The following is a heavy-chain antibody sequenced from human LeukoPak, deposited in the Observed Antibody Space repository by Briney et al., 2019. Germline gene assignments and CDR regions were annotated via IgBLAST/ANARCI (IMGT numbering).Heavy chain of an antibody. CDR2: IYYSGST. V-gene: IGHV4-39*07. D-gene: IGHD3-22*01. CDR3: ARRPRNYYDSSAYYYMDV. Sequence: SETLSLTCTVSGGSISSSSYYWGWIRQPPGKGLEWIGSIYYSGSTYYNPSLKSRVTISVDTSKNQFSLKLSSVTAADTAVYYCARRPRNYYDSSAYYYMDVWGKGTTVTVSS. CDR1: GGSISSSSYY. J-gene: IGHJ6*03.